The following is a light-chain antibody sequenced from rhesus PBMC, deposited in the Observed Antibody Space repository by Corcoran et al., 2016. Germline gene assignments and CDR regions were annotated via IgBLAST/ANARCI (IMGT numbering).Light chain of an antibody. Sequence: DIQMTQSPSSLSASVGDRVTITCQASQGISSWLAWYQQKPGKAPKHLIYAASRLQSGVPSRFSGSGSGTNFTRNISSLQPEDFATYYCQQHNSYPLTFGGGTKVEIK. CDR2: AAS. CDR3: QQHNSYPLT. V-gene: IGKV1-33*02. J-gene: IGKJ4*01. CDR1: QGISSW.